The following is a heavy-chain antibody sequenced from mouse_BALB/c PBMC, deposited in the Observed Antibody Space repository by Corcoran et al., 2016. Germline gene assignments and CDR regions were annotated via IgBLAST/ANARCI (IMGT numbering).Heavy chain of an antibody. D-gene: IGHD2-4*01. CDR3: AGCYDYAWFAY. CDR2: IDPANGNT. Sequence: EVQLQQSGAELVKPGASVKLSCTASGFNIKDTYMHWVKQRPEQGLEWIGRIDPANGNTKYDPKFQGKATITADTSSNTAYLQLSSLTSEDTAVYYCAGCYDYAWFAYWGQGTLVTVSA. V-gene: IGHV14-3*02. J-gene: IGHJ3*01. CDR1: GFNIKDTY.